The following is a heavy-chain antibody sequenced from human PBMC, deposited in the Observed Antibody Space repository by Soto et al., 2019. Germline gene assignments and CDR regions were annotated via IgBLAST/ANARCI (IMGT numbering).Heavy chain of an antibody. CDR2: MSANSGNT. CDR1: GYTFTSYG. D-gene: IGHD3-22*01. V-gene: IGHV1-8*01. J-gene: IGHJ3*02. Sequence: ASVKVSCKASGYTFTSYGLNWVRQATGQRLEWMGWMSANSGNTGYAQKFQGRVTMTRNTSISTAYMELSSLRSEDTAVYYCARQWYYYDSSGSTDAFDIWGQGTMVTVSS. CDR3: ARQWYYYDSSGSTDAFDI.